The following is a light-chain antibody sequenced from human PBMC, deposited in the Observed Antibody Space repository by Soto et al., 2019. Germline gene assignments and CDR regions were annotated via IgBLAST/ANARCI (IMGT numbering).Light chain of an antibody. CDR2: GAS. CDR1: QSVSGRN. CDR3: LLYESSVWT. Sequence: EIVLTQSPGALSLSPGERVTLSCRASQSVSGRNLGCYQQKPGQSPRLLIYGASSRATGIPDRFRGSGSGKDFTLAITRRLAVDFAVYYCLLYESSVWTFGQGTKVEI. V-gene: IGKV3-20*01. J-gene: IGKJ1*01.